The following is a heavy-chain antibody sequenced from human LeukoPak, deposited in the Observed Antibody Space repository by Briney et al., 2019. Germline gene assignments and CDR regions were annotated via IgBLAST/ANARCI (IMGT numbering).Heavy chain of an antibody. CDR2: FDPEDGDT. D-gene: IGHD2-21*01. Sequence: GASVKVSCKVSGYTLTELSMHWVRQAPGKGLEWMGGFDPEDGDTIYAQKFQGRVTMTEDTSTDTAYMELSSLRSEDTAVYYCATYSNTRAPEYYFDYWGQGTLVTVSS. CDR3: ATYSNTRAPEYYFDY. V-gene: IGHV1-24*01. CDR1: GYTLTELS. J-gene: IGHJ4*02.